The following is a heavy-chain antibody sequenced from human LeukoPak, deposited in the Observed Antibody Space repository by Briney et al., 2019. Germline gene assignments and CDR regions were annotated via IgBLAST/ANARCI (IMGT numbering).Heavy chain of an antibody. CDR3: ARDPGYYDSSGYSFDY. Sequence: ASVKVSCKASGGTFSSYAISWVRQAPGQGLEWMGWIIPIFGTANYAQKFQGRVTITADKSTSTAYMELSSLRSEDTAVYYCARDPGYYDSSGYSFDYWGQGTLVTVSS. CDR2: IIPIFGTA. D-gene: IGHD3-22*01. CDR1: GGTFSSYA. J-gene: IGHJ4*02. V-gene: IGHV1-69*06.